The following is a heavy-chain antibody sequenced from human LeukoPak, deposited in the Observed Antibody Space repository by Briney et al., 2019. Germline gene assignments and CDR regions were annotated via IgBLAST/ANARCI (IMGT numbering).Heavy chain of an antibody. CDR3: ARRYSSSWYWFDP. CDR2: IYYSGST. D-gene: IGHD6-13*01. Sequence: SETLSLTCTVSGGSISSYYWGWIRQPPGKGLEWIGSIYYSGSTYYNPSLKSRVTISVDTSKNQFSLKLSSVTAADTAVYYCARRYSSSWYWFDPWGQGTLVTVSS. V-gene: IGHV4-39*01. J-gene: IGHJ5*02. CDR1: GGSISSYY.